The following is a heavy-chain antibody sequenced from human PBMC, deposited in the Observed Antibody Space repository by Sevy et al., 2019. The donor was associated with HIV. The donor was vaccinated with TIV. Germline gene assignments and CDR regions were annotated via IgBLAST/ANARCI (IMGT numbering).Heavy chain of an antibody. V-gene: IGHV1-2*06. J-gene: IGHJ4*02. CDR2: INPSSGVT. Sequence: ASVKVSCKASGYTFAVYYLLWVRQAPGQGLEWMGRINPSSGVTNYAQKFQGRVTLTRDTSITTAYLELNRLGSDDTAVYYCAVLATISSFDYWGQGSLVTVSS. CDR1: GYTFAVYY. D-gene: IGHD5-12*01. CDR3: AVLATISSFDY.